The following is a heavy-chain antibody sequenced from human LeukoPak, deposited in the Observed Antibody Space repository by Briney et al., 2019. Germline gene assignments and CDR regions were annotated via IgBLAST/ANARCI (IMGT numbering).Heavy chain of an antibody. J-gene: IGHJ4*02. D-gene: IGHD4-17*01. Sequence: GRSLRLSCAASGFTFSSYGMHWVRQAPGKGLEWVAVIWYDGSNKYYADSVKGRFTISRDNSKNTLYLQMDSLRAEDTAVYYCAKEYHEAVTTDYWGQGTLVTVSS. CDR1: GFTFSSYG. V-gene: IGHV3-33*06. CDR2: IWYDGSNK. CDR3: AKEYHEAVTTDY.